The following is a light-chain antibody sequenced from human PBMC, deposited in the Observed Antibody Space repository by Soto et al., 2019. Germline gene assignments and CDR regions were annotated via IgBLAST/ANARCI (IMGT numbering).Light chain of an antibody. CDR1: QDINNY. CDR2: KAS. CDR3: QEYNNYWT. V-gene: IGKV1-5*03. Sequence: DIQMTQSPSSLSASVGDRVTITCQASQDINNYLNWYQQKPGKAPKLLIYKASSLESGVPSRFSASGSGTEFTLTISSLHPDDFATYYCQEYNNYWTFGQGTKVDIK. J-gene: IGKJ1*01.